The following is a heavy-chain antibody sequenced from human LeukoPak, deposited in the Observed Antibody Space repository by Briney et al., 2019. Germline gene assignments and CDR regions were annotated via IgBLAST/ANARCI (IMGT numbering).Heavy chain of an antibody. Sequence: PGGSLRLSCAACGFTFSSYAMSCVRQAPGKGLGWVSAISGSGGSTYYADSVKGRFTISRDTSKNTLYLQVNSLRTEDTAVYYCAKDRSRYSGYDPRSYYFDYWGQGTLVSVSS. CDR3: AKDRSRYSGYDPRSYYFDY. CDR1: GFTFSSYA. J-gene: IGHJ4*02. V-gene: IGHV3-23*01. D-gene: IGHD5-12*01. CDR2: ISGSGGST.